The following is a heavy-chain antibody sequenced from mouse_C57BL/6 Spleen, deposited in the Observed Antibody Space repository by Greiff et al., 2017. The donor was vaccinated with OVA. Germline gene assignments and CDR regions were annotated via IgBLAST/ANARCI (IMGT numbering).Heavy chain of an antibody. CDR1: GYTFTSYW. V-gene: IGHV1-5*01. D-gene: IGHD1-1*01. Sequence: EVQLQQSGTVLARPGASVKMSCKTSGYTFTSYWMHWVKQRPGQGLEWIGAIYPGNSDTSYNQKFKGKATLTAVTSASPAYRRLGNLTNESSAVYYCARNENYYGSSFDYWGQGTTLTVSS. CDR3: ARNENYYGSSFDY. J-gene: IGHJ2*01. CDR2: IYPGNSDT.